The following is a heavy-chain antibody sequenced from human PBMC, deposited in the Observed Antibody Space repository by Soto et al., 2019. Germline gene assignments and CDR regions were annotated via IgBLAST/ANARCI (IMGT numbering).Heavy chain of an antibody. D-gene: IGHD1-7*01. CDR1: GCTFTGYY. Sequence: ASVKVSCKASGCTFTGYYMHWVRQAPGQGLEWMGWLNPNSGGTNYAQKFQGWVTMTRDTSISTAYMELSRLRSDDTAVYYCARFNWNSGLGYYYGLDVWGQGTTVTVSS. V-gene: IGHV1-2*04. J-gene: IGHJ6*02. CDR2: LNPNSGGT. CDR3: ARFNWNSGLGYYYGLDV.